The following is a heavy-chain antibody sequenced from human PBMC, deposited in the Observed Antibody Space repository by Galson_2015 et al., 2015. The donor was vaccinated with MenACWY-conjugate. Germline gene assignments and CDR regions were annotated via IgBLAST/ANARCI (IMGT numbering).Heavy chain of an antibody. D-gene: IGHD3-3*01. CDR1: GFRFSSYT. CDR3: ARDRGLEWLPSNWFDP. V-gene: IGHV3-30*07. J-gene: IGHJ5*02. Sequence: SLRLSCAASGFRFSSYTLYWVRQAPGTGLEWVAVVSYDASSKYYTASVKGRFNISRDNSKNTLYLQMNNLRADDTAVYYCARDRGLEWLPSNWFDPWGQGTLVTVSS. CDR2: VSYDASSK.